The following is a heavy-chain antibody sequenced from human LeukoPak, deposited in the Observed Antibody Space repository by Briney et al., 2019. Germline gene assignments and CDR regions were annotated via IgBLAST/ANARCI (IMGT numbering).Heavy chain of an antibody. CDR2: INHSGST. CDR3: GRGYRLTPSY. CDR1: GXSFSGYY. Sequence: SETLSLTCAVYGXSFSGYYWSWIRQPPGKGLEWIGEINHSGSTNYNPSLKSRVTISVDTSKNQFSLKLSSVTAADTAVYYCGRGYRLTPSYWGQGTLVTVSP. J-gene: IGHJ4*02. V-gene: IGHV4-34*01.